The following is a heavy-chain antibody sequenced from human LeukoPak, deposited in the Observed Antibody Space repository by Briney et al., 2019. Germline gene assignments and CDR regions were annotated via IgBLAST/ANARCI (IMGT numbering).Heavy chain of an antibody. CDR2: ISHDGSNK. V-gene: IGHV3-30*18. CDR3: AKDRVYYYDSSGYPPGD. J-gene: IGHJ4*02. CDR1: GFTFSSYG. Sequence: PGGSLRLSCAASGFTFSSYGMHWVRQAPGKGLEWVAVISHDGSNKYYADSVKGRFTISRDNSKNTLYLQMNSLRAEDTAVYYCAKDRVYYYDSSGYPPGDWGQGTLVTVSS. D-gene: IGHD3-22*01.